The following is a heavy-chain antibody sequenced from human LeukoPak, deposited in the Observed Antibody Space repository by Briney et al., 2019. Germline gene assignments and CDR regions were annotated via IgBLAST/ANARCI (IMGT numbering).Heavy chain of an antibody. D-gene: IGHD6-13*01. CDR3: ARVKVAVAGIGWFDP. J-gene: IGHJ5*02. CDR2: VYSGGTT. V-gene: IGHV3-53*01. Sequence: AGGSLRLSCVASGFTVRSNYMSWVRQAPGRGLEWVSVVYSGGTTYYADSVKGRFTISRDNSNNTLYLQMNSLRAEDTAVYYCARVKVAVAGIGWFDPWGQGSLVTVSS. CDR1: GFTVRSNY.